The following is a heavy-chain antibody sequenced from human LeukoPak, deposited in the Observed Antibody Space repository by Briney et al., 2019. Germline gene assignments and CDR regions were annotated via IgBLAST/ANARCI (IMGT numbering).Heavy chain of an antibody. D-gene: IGHD3-3*01. CDR1: GGSFSGYY. Sequence: KASETLSLTCAVYGGSFSGYYWSWLRQPPGKGLEWIGEINHSRSTNYNPSLKSRVTISVDTSKHQFSLKLSSVTAADTAVYYCARGRMDFWSGYYRSPPYNWFDPWGQGTLVTVSS. CDR2: INHSRST. CDR3: ARGRMDFWSGYYRSPPYNWFDP. V-gene: IGHV4-34*01. J-gene: IGHJ5*02.